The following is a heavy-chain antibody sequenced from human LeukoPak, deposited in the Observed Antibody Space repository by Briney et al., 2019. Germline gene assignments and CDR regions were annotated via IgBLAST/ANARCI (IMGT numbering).Heavy chain of an antibody. CDR2: IYYSGST. Sequence: SETLSLTCSVSGGSISTYYWSWIRQPPGKGLEWIGYIYYSGSTNYNPSLKSRVTISVDTSKNQFSLKLSSVTAADTAVYYCALQGVDAFDIRGQGTMVTVSS. D-gene: IGHD4-11*01. CDR3: ALQGVDAFDI. CDR1: GGSISTYY. V-gene: IGHV4-59*08. J-gene: IGHJ3*02.